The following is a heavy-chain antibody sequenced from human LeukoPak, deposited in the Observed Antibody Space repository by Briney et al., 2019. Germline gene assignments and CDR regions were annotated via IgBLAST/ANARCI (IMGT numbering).Heavy chain of an antibody. J-gene: IGHJ4*02. Sequence: MSGGSLSLFCAASGFTFNGAWMRWVRQAPGKGVECVGRIKSRIVDETADYAYPVNGRFTISRDDSRTTLYLQMNSLKIEDTAVYYYTTVGQSGYYDKNGYYYFDYWGQGALVTVSS. CDR2: IKSRIVDETA. V-gene: IGHV3-15*01. D-gene: IGHD3-22*01. CDR3: TTVGQSGYYDKNGYYYFDY. CDR1: GFTFNGAW.